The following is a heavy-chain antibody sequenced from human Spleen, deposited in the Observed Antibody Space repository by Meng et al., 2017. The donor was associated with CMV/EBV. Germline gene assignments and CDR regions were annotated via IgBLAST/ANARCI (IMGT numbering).Heavy chain of an antibody. Sequence: TSGRGGFWLRRPPAKALVWCVLIYCHEDIRYSPSLMPRLTITKDASTNQVFLPMTNMDPVDTATYYCARPSGCTSSCCVSPDLDYWGQGTLVTVSS. V-gene: IGHV2-5*01. CDR1: TSGRG. D-gene: IGHD2-2*01. CDR3: ARPSGCTSSCCVSPDLDY. CDR2: IYCHEDI. J-gene: IGHJ4*02.